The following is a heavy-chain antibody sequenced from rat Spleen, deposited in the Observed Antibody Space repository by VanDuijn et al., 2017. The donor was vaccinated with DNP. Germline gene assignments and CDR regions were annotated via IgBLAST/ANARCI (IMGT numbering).Heavy chain of an antibody. CDR1: GFTFSDHA. CDR3: ARHDDTGPYYALDV. J-gene: IGHJ4*01. Sequence: EVQLVESGGGLVQPGNSLKLSCAASGFTFSDHAMAWVRQSPRKGLEWVATIIYDGSDTYYRDSVKGRFTISRDNAKSTLYLQMDSLRSEETATYYCARHDDTGPYYALDVWGQGTSVTVSS. V-gene: IGHV5-7*01. D-gene: IGHD4-1*01. CDR2: IIYDGSDT.